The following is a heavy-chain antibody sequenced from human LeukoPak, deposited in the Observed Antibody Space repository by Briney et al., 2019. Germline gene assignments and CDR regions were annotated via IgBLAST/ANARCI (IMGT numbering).Heavy chain of an antibody. Sequence: GGSLRLSCAASGFAFSSYAMSWVRQAPGKGLEWVSGINWNGGSTGYADSVKGRFTISRDNAKNSLYLQMNSLRAEDTALYYCARGSNYYYYYMDVWGKGTTVTVSS. J-gene: IGHJ6*03. CDR3: ARGSNYYYYYMDV. CDR1: GFAFSSYA. CDR2: INWNGGST. D-gene: IGHD4-11*01. V-gene: IGHV3-20*04.